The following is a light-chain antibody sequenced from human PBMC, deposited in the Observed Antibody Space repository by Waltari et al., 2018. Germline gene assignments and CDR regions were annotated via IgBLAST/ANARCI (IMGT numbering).Light chain of an antibody. Sequence: DIQMTQSPSTLSASVGDRVTISCRASQSVGTWLAWYQQKPGKAHKLLIYMASSLESGVPSRFSGSGSGTEFTLTISSLQPDDYATYSCQQYSSFSTFGQGTKVDI. CDR2: MAS. J-gene: IGKJ2*01. CDR1: QSVGTW. CDR3: QQYSSFST. V-gene: IGKV1-5*03.